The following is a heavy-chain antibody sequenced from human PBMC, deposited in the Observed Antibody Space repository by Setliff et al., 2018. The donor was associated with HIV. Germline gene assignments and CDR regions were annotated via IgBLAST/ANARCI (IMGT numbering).Heavy chain of an antibody. V-gene: IGHV4-34*01. J-gene: IGHJ6*03. CDR2: INHGGST. D-gene: IGHD3-10*01. Sequence: LSLTCAVDGGSFSGYYGSWIRQPPGKGLEWIGEINHGGSTNYNPSLKSRVTISVDTSKNQFSLKLSSVTAADTAVYYCARDYYDDSYYRPGIYYYYYMDVWGKGTTVTVSS. CDR3: ARDYYDDSYYRPGIYYYYYMDV. CDR1: GGSFSGYY.